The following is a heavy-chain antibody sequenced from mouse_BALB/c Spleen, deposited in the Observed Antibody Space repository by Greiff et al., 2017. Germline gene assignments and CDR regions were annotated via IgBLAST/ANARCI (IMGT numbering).Heavy chain of an antibody. CDR1: GDSITSGY. CDR2: ISYSGSI. D-gene: IGHD2-1*01. J-gene: IGHJ4*01. CDR3: ARSYGNYGGGAMDY. Sequence: DVKLQESGPSLVKPSQTLSLTCSVTGDSITSGYWNWIRKFPGNKLEYMGYISYSGSIYYNPSLKSRISITRDTSKNQYYLQLNSVTTEDTATYYCARSYGNYGGGAMDYWGQGTSVTVSS. V-gene: IGHV3-8*02.